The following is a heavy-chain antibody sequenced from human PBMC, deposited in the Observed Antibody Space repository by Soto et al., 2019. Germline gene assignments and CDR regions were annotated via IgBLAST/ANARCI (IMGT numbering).Heavy chain of an antibody. V-gene: IGHV3-23*01. D-gene: IGHD4-4*01. J-gene: IGHJ5*02. CDR2: ISGTGTRT. Sequence: QILESGGSLVQPGGSLRLSCVAAGFTFSSAAMNWVRQAPGKGLEWVSIISGTGTRTHYADSVKGRFTISRDNSKNTLYLDMNSLRAEDTAVYYCAKSLDIHYKNWFDPWGQGTLVTVSS. CDR3: AKSLDIHYKNWFDP. CDR1: GFTFSSAA.